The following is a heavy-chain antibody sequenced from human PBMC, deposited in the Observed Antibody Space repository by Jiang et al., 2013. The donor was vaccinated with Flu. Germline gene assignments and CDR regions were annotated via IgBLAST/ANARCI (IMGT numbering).Heavy chain of an antibody. CDR2: IYPGDSDT. CDR1: GYSFTTFW. Sequence: GAEVKKPGESLKISCKGSGYSFTTFWIGWVRQMPGKGLEWMGIIYPGDSDTRYSPSFQGQVTISADRSVSTAYLQWSSLKASDTAIYYCARRYSTGWSYYFDYVGPGNPGPPSPQ. V-gene: IGHV5-51*03. J-gene: IGHJ4*02. CDR3: ARRYSTGWSYYFDY. D-gene: IGHD6-19*01.